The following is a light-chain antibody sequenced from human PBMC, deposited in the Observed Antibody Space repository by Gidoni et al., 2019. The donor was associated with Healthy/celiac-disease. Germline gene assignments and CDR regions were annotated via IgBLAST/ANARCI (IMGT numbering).Light chain of an antibody. CDR3: QQSYSTPWT. CDR2: AAS. J-gene: IGKJ1*01. V-gene: IGKV1-39*01. CDR1: QTISNY. Sequence: DIQMTQSPSSLSASVGDRVTITCRASQTISNYLNWYQQRPGKAPKVLIHAASTVQSGVPSRFSGSGSGTDFTLTISSLQPEDFATYSCQQSYSTPWTFGQXTKVEIK.